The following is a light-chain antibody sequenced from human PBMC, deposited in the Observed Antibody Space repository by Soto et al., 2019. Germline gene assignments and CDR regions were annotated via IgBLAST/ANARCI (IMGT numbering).Light chain of an antibody. Sequence: QSVLTQPPSVSGAPGQRVTISCTGSSSNIGAGYDVHWYQQLPGTAPKLLIYGNSNRPSGVPDRFSGSKSGTSASLAITGLQAEDEADYYCQSYDSSLSGYVXXTGTKLTVL. V-gene: IGLV1-40*01. CDR3: QSYDSSLSGYV. CDR2: GNS. CDR1: SSNIGAGYD. J-gene: IGLJ1*01.